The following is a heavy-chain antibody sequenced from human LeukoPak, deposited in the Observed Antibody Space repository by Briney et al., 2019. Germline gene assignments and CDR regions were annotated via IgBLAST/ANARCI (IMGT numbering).Heavy chain of an antibody. V-gene: IGHV1-24*01. J-gene: IGHJ4*02. D-gene: IGHD2/OR15-2a*01. CDR2: FGHEDGET. Sequence: ASVTVSFKVSGSTLSQISIDWVRQAPGKGLEWMGTFGHEDGETIYAQKFQGRFNMTVDTAADTAYMEVSSLMSEDTAIYYCATGAIVFDYWGQGTLVIVSS. CDR3: ATGAIVFDY. CDR1: GSTLSQIS.